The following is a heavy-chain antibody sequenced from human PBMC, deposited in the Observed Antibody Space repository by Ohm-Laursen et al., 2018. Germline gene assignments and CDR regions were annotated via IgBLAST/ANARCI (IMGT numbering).Heavy chain of an antibody. Sequence: SETLSLTCAVSGGSTSSTSYYWGWIRQPPGKGLELIGKIYYSGYTYYNPSLKSRVTISVDTSKNQFSLILSSVTAADTAVYYCARRRYGSEYFDYWGQGTLVTVSS. CDR2: IYYSGYT. CDR3: ARRRYGSEYFDY. CDR1: GGSTSSTSYY. D-gene: IGHD3-10*01. V-gene: IGHV4-39*01. J-gene: IGHJ4*02.